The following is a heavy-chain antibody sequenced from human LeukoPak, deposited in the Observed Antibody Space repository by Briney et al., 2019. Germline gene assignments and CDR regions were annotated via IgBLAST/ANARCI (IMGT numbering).Heavy chain of an antibody. CDR2: IWYGGSNK. D-gene: IGHD2-2*01. V-gene: IGHV3-33*08. Sequence: PGGSLRLSCAASGFTFSSYGMHWVRQAPGKGLEWVAVIWYGGSNKYYADSVKGRFTISRDNSKNTLYLQMNSLRAEDTAVYYCAKAQGSSTSAVWFDPWGQGTLVTVSS. CDR1: GFTFSSYG. J-gene: IGHJ5*02. CDR3: AKAQGSSTSAVWFDP.